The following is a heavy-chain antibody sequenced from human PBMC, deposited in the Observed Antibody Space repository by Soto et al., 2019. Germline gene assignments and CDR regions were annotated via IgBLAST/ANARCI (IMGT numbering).Heavy chain of an antibody. D-gene: IGHD3-9*01. V-gene: IGHV4-34*01. CDR2: INPSGST. Sequence: PETLSLTCAVSGGSFSGYYWSWIRQPPGKGLEWIGEINPSGSTNYNPSLKSRVTISVDTSKNQFSLKLSSVTAAETAAYYWARGWDYDILTVYYIDGPYYSYGIYVWGHWNTVSV. J-gene: IGHJ6*02. CDR3: ARGWDYDILTVYYIDGPYYSYGIYV. CDR1: GGSFSGYY.